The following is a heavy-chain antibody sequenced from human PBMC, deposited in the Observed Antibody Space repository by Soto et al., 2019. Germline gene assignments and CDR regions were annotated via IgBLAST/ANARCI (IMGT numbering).Heavy chain of an antibody. D-gene: IGHD1-26*01. CDR2: IKEDGSQK. CDR3: TRDYSRSCSDS. J-gene: IGHJ5*01. V-gene: IGHV3-7*04. Sequence: LRLSCAASGFTFSRYWMSWVRQAPGKGLEWVANIKEDGSQKFYVDSVKGRFTVYRDNAKNSMYLQMSSLRGEDTAVYYCTRDYSRSCSDSSGHGTRLIVSS. CDR1: GFTFSRYW.